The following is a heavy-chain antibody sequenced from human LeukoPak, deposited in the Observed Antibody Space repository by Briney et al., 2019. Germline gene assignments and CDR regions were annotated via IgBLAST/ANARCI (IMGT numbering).Heavy chain of an antibody. CDR3: ARRRHYDFWSGYSDNWFDP. CDR1: GGSFSGYY. D-gene: IGHD3-3*01. Sequence: PSETLSLTCAVYGGSFSGYYWSWIRQPPGKGLEWIGEINHSGSTNYNPSLKSRVTISVDTSKNQFSLKLSSVTAADTAVYYCARRRHYDFWSGYSDNWFDPWGQGTLVTVSS. CDR2: INHSGST. V-gene: IGHV4-34*01. J-gene: IGHJ5*02.